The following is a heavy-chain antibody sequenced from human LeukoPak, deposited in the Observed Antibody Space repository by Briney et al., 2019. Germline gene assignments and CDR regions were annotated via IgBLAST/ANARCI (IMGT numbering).Heavy chain of an antibody. J-gene: IGHJ3*02. CDR1: GYTFSSYS. Sequence: PGGSLRLSCAASGYTFSSYSMNWVRQAPGKGLKWVSYISSSSSTIYYADSVKGRFTISRDNAKNSLYLQMNSLRAEDTAVYYCARRAVTNTFDIWGQGTTVTVSS. V-gene: IGHV3-48*04. CDR3: ARRAVTNTFDI. CDR2: ISSSSSTI. D-gene: IGHD4-17*01.